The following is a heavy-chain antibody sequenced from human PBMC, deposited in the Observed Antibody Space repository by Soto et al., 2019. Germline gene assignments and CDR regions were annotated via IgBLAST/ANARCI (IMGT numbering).Heavy chain of an antibody. D-gene: IGHD2-15*01. V-gene: IGHV2-5*02. CDR2: FYWDDHK. J-gene: IGHJ4*02. CDR3: AHSRRRGSCSGGSCYYFDY. Sequence: SGPTLVNPTQTLTLTCTFSGFSLTTNGVAVGWLRQSPGKALEWLAMFYWDDHKRYSPSLKSRLTITKDTSKNQVVLTMTNMDPVDTAAYYCAHSRRRGSCSGGSCYYFDYWGQ. CDR1: GFSLTTNGVA.